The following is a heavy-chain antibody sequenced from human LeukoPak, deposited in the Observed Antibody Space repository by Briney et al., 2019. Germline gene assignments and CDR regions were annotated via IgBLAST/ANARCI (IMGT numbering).Heavy chain of an antibody. Sequence: GGSLRLSCSASSFSITDKSMTWVRQAPGKGLECVAIIYRGEVTAYADSVRGRFTISRDSGTNTLFLQMDNLRVDDTAVYCCARVVAAIALRDYHYVDVWGKGTTLSVS. V-gene: IGHV3-53*01. CDR1: SFSITDKS. D-gene: IGHD6-19*01. CDR3: ARVVAAIALRDYHYVDV. J-gene: IGHJ6*03. CDR2: IYRGEVT.